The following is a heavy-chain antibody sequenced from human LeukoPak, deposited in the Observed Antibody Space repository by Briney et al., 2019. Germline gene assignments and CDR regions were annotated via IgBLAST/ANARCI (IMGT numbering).Heavy chain of an antibody. CDR3: PRTIYYDFWSGQLRDAFDI. Sequence: SETLSLTCTVSGGSISSGGYYWSWIRQHPGKGLEWIGYIYYSGSTYYNPSLKSRVTISVDTSKNQFSLKLSSVTAADTAVYYCPRTIYYDFWSGQLRDAFDIWGQETMVTVSS. CDR1: GGSISSGGYY. CDR2: IYYSGST. J-gene: IGHJ3*02. V-gene: IGHV4-31*03. D-gene: IGHD3-3*01.